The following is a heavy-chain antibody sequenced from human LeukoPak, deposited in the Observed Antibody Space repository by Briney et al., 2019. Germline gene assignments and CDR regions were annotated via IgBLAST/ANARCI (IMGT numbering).Heavy chain of an antibody. CDR3: AKERSSTTVVTPVDY. Sequence: PGGSLRLSCAASGFTFSSYGMHWVRQAPGKGLEWVAVISYDGSNKYYADSVKGRFTISRDNSKNTLYLQMNSLRAEDTAVYYCAKERSSTTVVTPVDYWGQGTLVTVSS. V-gene: IGHV3-30*18. CDR1: GFTFSSYG. CDR2: ISYDGSNK. J-gene: IGHJ4*02. D-gene: IGHD4-23*01.